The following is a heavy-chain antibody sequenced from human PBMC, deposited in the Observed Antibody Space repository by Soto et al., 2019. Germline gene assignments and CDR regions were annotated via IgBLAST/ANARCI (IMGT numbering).Heavy chain of an antibody. CDR1: GFTFSSYG. J-gene: IGHJ3*02. CDR3: AKDLWSRPDAFDI. CDR2: ISYDGSNK. V-gene: IGHV3-30*18. D-gene: IGHD3-16*01. Sequence: GGSLRLSCAASGFTFSSYGMHWVRQAPGKGLEWVAVISYDGSNKYYADSVKGRFTISRDNSKNTMYLQMNSLRAEDTAVYYCAKDLWSRPDAFDIWGQGTMVTVSS.